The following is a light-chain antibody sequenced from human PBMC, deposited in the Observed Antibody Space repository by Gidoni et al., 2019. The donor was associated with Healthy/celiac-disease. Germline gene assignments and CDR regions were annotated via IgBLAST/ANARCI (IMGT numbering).Light chain of an antibody. V-gene: IGKV3-15*01. CDR1: QSVSSN. CDR3: QQYNNWTPYT. CDR2: GAS. Sequence: EIVMTQSPATLSVSPGERATLSCRSSQSVSSNLAGYQQKPGQAPRLLIYGASTRATGIPARFSGSGSGTEFTLTISSLQYEDFAVYYCQQYNNWTPYTFGQGTKLEIK. J-gene: IGKJ2*01.